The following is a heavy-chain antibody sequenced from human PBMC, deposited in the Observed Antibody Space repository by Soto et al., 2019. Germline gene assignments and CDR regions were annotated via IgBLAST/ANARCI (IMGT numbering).Heavy chain of an antibody. Sequence: SETLSLTCTVSGGSISSGGYYWSWIRQHPGKGLEWIGYIYYSGSTYYNPSLKSRVTISVDTSKNQISLKLSSVTAAVTAVYYCASSEVDSSSWYNNAVPGYYYYGMDVWGQGTTVTVSS. CDR1: GGSISSGGYY. CDR3: ASSEVDSSSWYNNAVPGYYYYGMDV. J-gene: IGHJ6*02. V-gene: IGHV4-31*03. CDR2: IYYSGST. D-gene: IGHD6-13*01.